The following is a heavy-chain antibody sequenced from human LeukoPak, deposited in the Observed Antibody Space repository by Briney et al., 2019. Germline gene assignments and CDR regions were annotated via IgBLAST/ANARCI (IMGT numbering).Heavy chain of an antibody. J-gene: IGHJ4*02. CDR2: IYYSGST. V-gene: IGHV4-39*01. D-gene: IGHD5-12*01. Sequence: PSETLSLTCTVPGGSISSSSYYWGWIRQPPGKGLEWIGSIYYSGSTHYNPSLKSRVTLSVDTSKNQFSLKLSSVTAADTAIYYCARRNSGYNNFDYWGQGTLVTVSS. CDR3: ARRNSGYNNFDY. CDR1: GGSISSSSYY.